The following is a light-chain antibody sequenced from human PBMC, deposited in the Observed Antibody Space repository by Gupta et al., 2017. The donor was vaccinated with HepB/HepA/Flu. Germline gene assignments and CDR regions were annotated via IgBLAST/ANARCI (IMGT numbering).Light chain of an antibody. CDR3: QSFDSSLSVWV. Sequence: QSLLTQPPSVSGAPGQRVTISCTGSSSNIGAGFDVHWYQQLPGTAPKLLLYNNIKRPSGVPDRFSGSRSGTSASLAISGLQAEDETDYYCQSFDSSLSVWVFGGGTKLTVL. J-gene: IGLJ3*02. CDR2: NNI. CDR1: SSNIGAGFD. V-gene: IGLV1-40*01.